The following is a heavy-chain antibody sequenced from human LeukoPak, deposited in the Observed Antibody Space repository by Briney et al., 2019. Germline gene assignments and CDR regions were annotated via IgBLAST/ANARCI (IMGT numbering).Heavy chain of an antibody. Sequence: GGSLRLSCAASGFTVSSNYMSWVRQAPGKGLEWVSVIYSGGSTYYADSVKGRFTISRDNSKNTLYLQMNSLRAEDTAVHYCARMDKAGDAFDIWGQGTMVTVSS. CDR2: IYSGGST. CDR3: ARMDKAGDAFDI. D-gene: IGHD2-2*03. V-gene: IGHV3-66*01. CDR1: GFTVSSNY. J-gene: IGHJ3*02.